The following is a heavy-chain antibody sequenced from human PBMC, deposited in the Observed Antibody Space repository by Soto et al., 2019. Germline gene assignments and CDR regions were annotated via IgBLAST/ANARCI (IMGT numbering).Heavy chain of an antibody. V-gene: IGHV3-21*01. CDR1: GLTFSTYS. CDR3: ARGDGYYDSRPFDY. D-gene: IGHD3-22*01. CDR2: ISSSSSDI. Sequence: EVQLVESGGGLVKPGGSLRLSCAASGLTFSTYSMNWVRQAPGKGLEWVSSISSSSSDIHYADSVKGRFTISRDNAKKSLYLQMNSLRAEDTAVYYCARGDGYYDSRPFDYLGQGTLVTVSS. J-gene: IGHJ4*02.